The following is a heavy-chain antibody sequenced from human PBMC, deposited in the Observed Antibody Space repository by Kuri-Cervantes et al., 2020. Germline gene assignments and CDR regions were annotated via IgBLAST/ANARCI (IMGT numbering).Heavy chain of an antibody. CDR2: IYPGDSHT. CDR1: EYSFSTYW. CDR3: ARQNCSGVTCYHFDY. D-gene: IGHD2-15*01. J-gene: IGHJ4*02. Sequence: GESLKISCKGSEYSFSTYWVAWLRQMPGKGLEWMGIIYPGDSHTIYSPSFQGQVTISADKSISTAYLKWNSLKASDTATYYCARQNCSGVTCYHFDYWGQGTLVTVSS. V-gene: IGHV5-51*01.